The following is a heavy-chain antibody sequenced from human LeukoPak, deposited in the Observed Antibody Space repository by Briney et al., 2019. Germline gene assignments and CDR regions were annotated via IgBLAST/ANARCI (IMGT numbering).Heavy chain of an antibody. D-gene: IGHD1-26*01. Sequence: GGSLRLSCAASGFIFNSHSMNWVRQAPGKGLEWVAVISYDGSNKYYADSVKGRVTISRDNSKNTLYLQMNSLRAEATAVYYCARGFSGRSYAYWGQGTLVTVSS. CDR3: ARGFSGRSYAY. J-gene: IGHJ4*02. CDR1: GFIFNSHS. CDR2: ISYDGSNK. V-gene: IGHV3-30*03.